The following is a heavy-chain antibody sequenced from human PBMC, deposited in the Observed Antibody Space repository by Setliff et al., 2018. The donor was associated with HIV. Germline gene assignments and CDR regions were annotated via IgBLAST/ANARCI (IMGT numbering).Heavy chain of an antibody. CDR1: GGSISNHY. CDR3: ARVGLSYRFDY. CDR2: IYHSGNT. Sequence: SETLSLTCTVPGGSISNHYWRWIRQPPGKGLEWIGYIYHSGNTNYNPSLKSRVTLSIATSKNQFSLKLSSVTAADTAVYYCARVGLSYRFDYWGQGTLVTVSS. J-gene: IGHJ4*02. V-gene: IGHV4-59*11. D-gene: IGHD3-16*02.